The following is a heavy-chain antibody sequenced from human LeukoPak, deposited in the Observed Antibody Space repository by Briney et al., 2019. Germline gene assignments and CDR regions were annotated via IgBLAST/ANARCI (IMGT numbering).Heavy chain of an antibody. J-gene: IGHJ4*02. CDR3: ARVRYDILTGYGASGFDY. CDR2: IYYSGST. CDR1: GGSISSYY. V-gene: IGHV4-59*01. D-gene: IGHD3-9*01. Sequence: SETLSLTCTVSGGSISSYYWSWNRQPPGKGLEWIGYIYYSGSTNYNPSLKSRVTISVDTSKNQFSLKLSSVTAADTAVYYCARVRYDILTGYGASGFDYWGQGTLVTVSS.